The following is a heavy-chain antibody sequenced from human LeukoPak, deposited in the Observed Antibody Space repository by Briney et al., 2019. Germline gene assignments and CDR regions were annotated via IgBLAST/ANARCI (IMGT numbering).Heavy chain of an antibody. V-gene: IGHV3-66*03. Sequence: GGSLRLSCAASGFPFSTHSLNWARQAPGKGLEWVGLIRDSGGAFYADFARGRFAISRDESENTLYLQMNSLRVEDTAVYFCARDRAANQDWVEFDPWGQGTPVIVSS. D-gene: IGHD3/OR15-3a*01. J-gene: IGHJ5*02. CDR3: ARDRAANQDWVEFDP. CDR2: IRDSGGA. CDR1: GFPFSTHS.